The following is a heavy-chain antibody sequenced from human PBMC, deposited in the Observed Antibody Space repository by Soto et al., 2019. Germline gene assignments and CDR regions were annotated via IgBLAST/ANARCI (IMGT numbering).Heavy chain of an antibody. J-gene: IGHJ3*02. CDR1: GYTFTSYG. D-gene: IGHD1-7*01. Sequence: ASVKVSCKASGYTFTSYGISWVRRAPGQGLEWMGWISAYNGNTNYAQKLQGRVTMTTDTSTSTAYMELRSLRSDDTAVYYCARPDGITGTVDAFDIWGQGTMVTVSS. V-gene: IGHV1-18*01. CDR3: ARPDGITGTVDAFDI. CDR2: ISAYNGNT.